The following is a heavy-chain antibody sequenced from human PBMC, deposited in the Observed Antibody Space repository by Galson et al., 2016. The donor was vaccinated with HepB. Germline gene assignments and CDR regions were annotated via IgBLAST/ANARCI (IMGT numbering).Heavy chain of an antibody. CDR1: GDSINSGGYY. D-gene: IGHD2-15*01. J-gene: IGHJ6*02. V-gene: IGHV4-31*03. CDR2: IYYSGST. Sequence: TLSLTCTVSGDSINSGGYYWTWIRQHPGKGLEWIGYIYYSGSTYYNPSLKSRVTISVDTSKKQFSLKLGSVTAADTAVYYCARDIEPPYYYGVDVWGQGTTVTVSS. CDR3: ARDIEPPYYYGVDV.